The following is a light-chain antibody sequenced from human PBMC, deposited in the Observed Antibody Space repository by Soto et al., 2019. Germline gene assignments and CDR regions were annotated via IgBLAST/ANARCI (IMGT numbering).Light chain of an antibody. CDR3: RQYGVSQYT. J-gene: IGKJ2*01. CDR1: QSVSSNS. Sequence: EIVLTQSPGTLSLSPGERATLSCRASQSVSSNSLAWYQQKPGQAPRLLIYGASSRAPGIPDRFSDSGSGAPFTLAVSRLEPADFAVYFWRQYGVSQYTFRQWTKLAIK. V-gene: IGKV3-20*01. CDR2: GAS.